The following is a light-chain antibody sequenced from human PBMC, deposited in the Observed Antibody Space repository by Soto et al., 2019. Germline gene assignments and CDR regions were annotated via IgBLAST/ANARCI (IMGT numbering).Light chain of an antibody. CDR1: QMVISSY. Sequence: IVLTQSPGTLSLSPGERATLSCRSIQMVISSYLACYQQKPAQAPRLLIYGASSRATAIPDRFSGSGSAKDFTLNISRLEPEDFAVYYCQQYDSSPKTFGQGTKVDIK. J-gene: IGKJ1*01. CDR3: QQYDSSPKT. V-gene: IGKV3-20*01. CDR2: GAS.